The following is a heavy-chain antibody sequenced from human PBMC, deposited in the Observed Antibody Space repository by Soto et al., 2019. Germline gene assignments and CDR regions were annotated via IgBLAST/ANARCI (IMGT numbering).Heavy chain of an antibody. CDR1: GYTFSSYG. CDR2: ISAYNGNT. Sequence: QVQLVQSGAEVKKPGASVKVSCKASGYTFSSYGISWVRQAPGQGLEWMGWISAYNGNTNYAQKLQGRVTMTTDTSTTTAYMELRSLRSDDTAVYYWARDDALEYCSGGSCYSFDYWGQGTLVTVSS. V-gene: IGHV1-18*01. CDR3: ARDDALEYCSGGSCYSFDY. D-gene: IGHD2-15*01. J-gene: IGHJ4*02.